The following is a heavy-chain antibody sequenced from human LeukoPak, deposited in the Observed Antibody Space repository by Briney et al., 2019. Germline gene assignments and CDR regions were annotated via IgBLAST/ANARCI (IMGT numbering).Heavy chain of an antibody. Sequence: GGSLRLSCAASGFTFSSYSMNWVRQAPGKGLEWVSSISSSSSYIYYADSVKGRFTISRDNAKNSLYLQMNSLRAEDTAVYYCARDGAPSITMVREMNWFDPWGQGTLVTVSS. CDR3: ARDGAPSITMVREMNWFDP. CDR1: GFTFSSYS. D-gene: IGHD3-10*01. V-gene: IGHV3-21*01. CDR2: ISSSSSYI. J-gene: IGHJ5*02.